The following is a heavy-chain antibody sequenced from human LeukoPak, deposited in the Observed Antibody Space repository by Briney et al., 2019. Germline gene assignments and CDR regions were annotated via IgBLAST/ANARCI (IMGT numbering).Heavy chain of an antibody. J-gene: IGHJ4*02. Sequence: GESLKISCKGSGYIFTSYWIGWVRQMPGKGLEWMGIVYPGDSDTRYSPSFQGQVTISADKSISTAYLQWSSLQASDTAIYYCARQSTVVTPNYFDYWGQGTLVTVSS. CDR3: ARQSTVVTPNYFDY. V-gene: IGHV5-51*01. CDR1: GYIFTSYW. CDR2: VYPGDSDT. D-gene: IGHD4-23*01.